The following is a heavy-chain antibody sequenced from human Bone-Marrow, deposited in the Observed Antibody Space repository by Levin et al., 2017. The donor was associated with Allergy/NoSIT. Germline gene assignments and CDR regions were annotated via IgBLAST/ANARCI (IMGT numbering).Heavy chain of an antibody. J-gene: IGHJ3*01. CDR1: GFTFRNYW. D-gene: IGHD3-22*01. CDR3: VRDDSSGKRAFDF. Sequence: ETLSLTCAPSGFTFRNYWMHWVRQAPGKGLVWVSRINTDATIITYADSVKGRFTISRDNAQSTLYLQMNSLRAEDTAVYYCVRDDSSGKRAFDFWGQGTMVTVSS. CDR2: INTDATII. V-gene: IGHV3-74*03.